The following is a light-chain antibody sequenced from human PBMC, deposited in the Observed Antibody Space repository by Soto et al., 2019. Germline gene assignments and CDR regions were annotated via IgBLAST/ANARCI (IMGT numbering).Light chain of an antibody. J-gene: IGLJ2*01. Sequence: QSALTQPASVSGSPGQSITISCTGTSSDVGSYNYVSWYQQHPGKAPKLMIYGVSNRPSGVSNRFSGSKSGNTASLTISGLQAEDEANYYCSSSAVSNNFVVFGGGTKLTVL. V-gene: IGLV2-14*01. CDR2: GVS. CDR3: SSSAVSNNFVV. CDR1: SSDVGSYNY.